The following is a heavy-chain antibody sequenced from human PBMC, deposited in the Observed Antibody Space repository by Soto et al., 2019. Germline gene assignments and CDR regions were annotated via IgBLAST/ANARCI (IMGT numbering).Heavy chain of an antibody. CDR1: GGSVSNKTYY. Sequence: SETLSLTCSVSGGSVSNKTYYWSWIRQPPGKRLEWIGYVYYSGTTNHNPSLKSRVTISVDLSKNQFSLRLSSVTTADTALYYCARTTAVPNTLRSRYFFDYWGQGTLVTVSS. CDR3: ARTTAVPNTLRSRYFFDY. J-gene: IGHJ4*02. CDR2: VYYSGTT. V-gene: IGHV4-61*01. D-gene: IGHD4-17*01.